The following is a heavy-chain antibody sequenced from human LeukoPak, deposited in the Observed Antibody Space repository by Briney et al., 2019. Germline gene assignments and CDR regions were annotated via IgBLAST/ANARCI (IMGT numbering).Heavy chain of an antibody. J-gene: IGHJ5*02. CDR3: ARGYCSSPSCGTFDP. CDR1: GGSVSSDSSY. D-gene: IGHD2-2*01. V-gene: IGHV4-61*01. Sequence: SETLSLTCTVSGGSVSSDSSYWGWIRQSPGKGLEWIGYISYSGTTNYNPSLKSRVTVSIDRTKNQFSLKLNSVTAADTAVYYCARGYCSSPSCGTFDPWGQGTLVTVSS. CDR2: ISYSGTT.